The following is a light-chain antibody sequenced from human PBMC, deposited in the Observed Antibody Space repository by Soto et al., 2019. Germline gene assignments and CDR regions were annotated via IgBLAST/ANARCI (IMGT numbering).Light chain of an antibody. J-gene: IGLJ2*01. CDR2: GNS. CDR1: SSNIGAGYD. CDR3: QSYDSSLSGSPVV. V-gene: IGLV1-40*01. Sequence: QSVLTQPPSVSGAPGQRVTLSCTGSSSNIGAGYDVHWYQQLPGTAPKLLIYGNSNRPSGVPDRFSGSKSGTSASLAITGLQAEDEADYYCQSYDSSLSGSPVVFGGGTKLTVL.